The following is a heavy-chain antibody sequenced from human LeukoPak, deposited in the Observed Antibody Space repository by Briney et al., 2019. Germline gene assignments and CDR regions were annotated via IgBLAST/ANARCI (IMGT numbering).Heavy chain of an antibody. CDR1: GFTFSSYS. V-gene: IGHV3-21*01. CDR2: ITSSNNYI. Sequence: GGSLRLSCAGSGFTFSSYSMNWVRQAPGKGLEWVSSITSSNNYIYYADSMKGRFTISRDNAKNSLYLQMNSLRAEDTAVYFCARVSFYDSSAYPPPYYYAMDVWGQGTTVTVSS. CDR3: ARVSFYDSSAYPPPYYYAMDV. D-gene: IGHD3-22*01. J-gene: IGHJ6*02.